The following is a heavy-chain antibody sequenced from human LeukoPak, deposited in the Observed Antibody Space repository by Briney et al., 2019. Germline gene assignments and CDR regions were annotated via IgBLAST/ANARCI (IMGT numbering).Heavy chain of an antibody. CDR1: GFTFSSYS. V-gene: IGHV3-30*02. Sequence: GGSLRLSCAASGFTFSSYSMNWVRQAPGKGLEWVAFIRYDGSSKYYADSVKGRFTISRDTSRNTLYLEMNNLRPDDTAVYYCAKISSHWGQGTLVTVSS. CDR2: IRYDGSSK. CDR3: AKISSH. D-gene: IGHD3-3*02. J-gene: IGHJ4*02.